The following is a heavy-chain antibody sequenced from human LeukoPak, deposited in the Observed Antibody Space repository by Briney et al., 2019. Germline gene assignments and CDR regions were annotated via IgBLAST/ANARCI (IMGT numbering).Heavy chain of an antibody. D-gene: IGHD3-10*01. Sequence: GGSLRLSCAASGFTFSSYSMNWVRQAPGKGLEWVSSISSSNYYIYYADSVKGRFTISRDNAKNSLYLQMNSLRAEDTAVYYCAKDGGLWFSYYFDYWGQGTLVTVSS. CDR2: ISSSNYYI. V-gene: IGHV3-21*01. CDR3: AKDGGLWFSYYFDY. CDR1: GFTFSSYS. J-gene: IGHJ4*02.